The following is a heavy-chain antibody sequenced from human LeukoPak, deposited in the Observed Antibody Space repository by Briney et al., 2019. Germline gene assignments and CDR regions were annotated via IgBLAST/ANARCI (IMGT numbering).Heavy chain of an antibody. CDR3: AKLHIVATRYAFDI. V-gene: IGHV4-59*01. J-gene: IGHJ3*02. CDR1: GGSISSYY. Sequence: SETLSLTCTASGGSISSYYWSWIRQPPGKGLEWIGYIYNSGSTNYNPSLKSRVTISVDTSKNQFSLKLSSVTAADTAVYYCAKLHIVATRYAFDIWGQGTMVTVSS. D-gene: IGHD5-12*01. CDR2: IYNSGST.